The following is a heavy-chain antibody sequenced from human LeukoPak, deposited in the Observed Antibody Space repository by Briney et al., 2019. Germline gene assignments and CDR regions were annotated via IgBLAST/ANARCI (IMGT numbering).Heavy chain of an antibody. Sequence: SETLSLTCTVSGGSISSSSYYWGWIRQPPGKGLEWIGSIYYSGSTYYNPSLKSRVTISVDTSKNQFSLKLSSVTAADTAVYYCARDRDMDYYYYGMDVWGQGTTVTVSS. CDR3: ARDRDMDYYYYGMDV. J-gene: IGHJ6*01. CDR1: GGSISSSSYY. V-gene: IGHV4-39*07. CDR2: IYYSGST.